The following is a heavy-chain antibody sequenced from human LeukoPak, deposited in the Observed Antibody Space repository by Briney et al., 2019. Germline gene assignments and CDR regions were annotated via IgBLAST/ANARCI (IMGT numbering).Heavy chain of an antibody. CDR2: ISAYNGNT. Sequence: ASVKVSCKASGYTFTSYGISWVRQAPGQGLEWMGWISAYNGNTNYAQKLQGRVTMTTDTSTSTAYMELRSLRSDDTAVYYCARDQRSYHYDSSGYYPSSFWGQGTLVTVSS. CDR1: GYTFTSYG. CDR3: ARDQRSYHYDSSGYYPSSF. J-gene: IGHJ4*02. V-gene: IGHV1-18*01. D-gene: IGHD3-22*01.